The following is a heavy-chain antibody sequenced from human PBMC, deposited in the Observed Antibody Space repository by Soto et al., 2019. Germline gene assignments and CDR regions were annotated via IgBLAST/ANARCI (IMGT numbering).Heavy chain of an antibody. CDR2: ISGSGGST. CDR1: GFTFSTYA. D-gene: IGHD3-16*01. CDR3: AKFGAGRRPYYFYGMDV. Sequence: EVQLLESGGGLVQPGGSLRLSCAASGFTFSTYAMSWVRQAPGKGLEWVSVISGSGGSTYYADSVKGRFTISRDTSKNTLFLHMDSLRAEDTAVYYCAKFGAGRRPYYFYGMDVWVHGTTVTVSS. J-gene: IGHJ6*02. V-gene: IGHV3-23*01.